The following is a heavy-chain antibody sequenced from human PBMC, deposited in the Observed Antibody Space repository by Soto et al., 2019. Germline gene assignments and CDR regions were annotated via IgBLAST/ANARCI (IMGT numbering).Heavy chain of an antibody. CDR1: GFTFSSYA. Sequence: GSLRLPRATSGFTFSSYAMSWVRPGPGKGLEGVSAISGSGGSTYYADSVKGRFTISRDNSKNTLYLQMNSLRAEDTAVYYCAKDRRDYGDYDAFDIWGQGTMVTVSS. V-gene: IGHV3-23*01. CDR3: AKDRRDYGDYDAFDI. CDR2: ISGSGGST. J-gene: IGHJ3*02. D-gene: IGHD4-17*01.